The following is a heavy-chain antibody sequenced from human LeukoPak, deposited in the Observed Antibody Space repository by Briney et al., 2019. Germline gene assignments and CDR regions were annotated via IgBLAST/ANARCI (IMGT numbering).Heavy chain of an antibody. CDR2: FDPEDGET. D-gene: IGHD6-19*01. J-gene: IGHJ4*02. V-gene: IGHV1-24*01. CDR1: GYTLTELS. CDR3: ATAKIQWLVRYYLDY. Sequence: EASVTVSCKVSGYTLTELSMHWVRQAPGKGLEWMGGFDPEDGETIYAQKFQGRVTMTEDTSTDTAYMELSSLRSEDTAVYYCATAKIQWLVRYYLDYWGQGTLVTVSS.